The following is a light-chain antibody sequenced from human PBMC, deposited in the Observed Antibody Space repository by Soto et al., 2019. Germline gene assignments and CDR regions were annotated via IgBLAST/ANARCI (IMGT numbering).Light chain of an antibody. CDR2: KAS. J-gene: IGKJ4*01. Sequence: DIHMTQSPSTLSASVGDSVTITCRASQTISRWSAWYQQKPGKAPNLLIYKASSLESGVPSRFSGSGSGTEFTLTISSLQPDDFAIYYCQQYNTYPLTFGGGTKVEIK. CDR1: QTISRW. V-gene: IGKV1-5*03. CDR3: QQYNTYPLT.